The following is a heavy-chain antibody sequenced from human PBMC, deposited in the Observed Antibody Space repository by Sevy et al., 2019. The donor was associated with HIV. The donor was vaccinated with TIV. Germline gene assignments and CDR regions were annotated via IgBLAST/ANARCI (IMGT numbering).Heavy chain of an antibody. Sequence: GGSLRLSCAASGFTFSSYAMSWVRQAPGKGLEWVSAISGSGGSTCYADSVKGRFTISRDNSKNTLYLQMNSLRAEDTAVYYCAKDELVGIAAAGTVDYWGQGTLVTVSS. CDR3: AKDELVGIAAAGTVDY. CDR2: ISGSGGST. J-gene: IGHJ4*02. CDR1: GFTFSSYA. D-gene: IGHD6-13*01. V-gene: IGHV3-23*01.